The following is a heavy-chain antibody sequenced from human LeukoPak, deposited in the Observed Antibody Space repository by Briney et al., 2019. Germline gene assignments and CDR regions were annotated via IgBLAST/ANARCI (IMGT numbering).Heavy chain of an antibody. J-gene: IGHJ4*02. D-gene: IGHD2-2*02. CDR1: GFTFSSDA. CDR3: AKDWRVRGYCSSTSCYIFDY. V-gene: IGHV3-23*01. Sequence: GGSLRLSCAASGFTFSSDAMSWVRQAPGKGLERASAISGSGGSTYYADSVKGRFTISRDNSKNTLYLQMNSLRAEDTAVYYCAKDWRVRGYCSSTSCYIFDYWGQGTLVTVSS. CDR2: ISGSGGST.